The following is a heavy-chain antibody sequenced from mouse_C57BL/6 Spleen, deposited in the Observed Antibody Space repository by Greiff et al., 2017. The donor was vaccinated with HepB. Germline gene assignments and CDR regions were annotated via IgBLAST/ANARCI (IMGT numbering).Heavy chain of an antibody. CDR2: IHPNSGST. CDR1: GYTFTSYW. Sequence: VQLQQPGAELVKPGASVKLSCKASGYTFTSYWMHWVKQRPGQGLEWIGMIHPNSGSTNYNEKFKSKATVTVDKSSSTAYMQLSSLTSEDSAVYYCAREGDGYYVGCFDVWGTGTTVTVSS. J-gene: IGHJ1*03. D-gene: IGHD2-3*01. V-gene: IGHV1-64*01. CDR3: AREGDGYYVGCFDV.